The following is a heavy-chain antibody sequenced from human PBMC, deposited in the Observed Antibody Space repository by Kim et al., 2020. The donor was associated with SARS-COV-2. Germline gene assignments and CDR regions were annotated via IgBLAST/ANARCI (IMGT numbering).Heavy chain of an antibody. V-gene: IGHV3-48*04. J-gene: IGHJ3*02. CDR3: VRENYWAFDI. Sequence: GGSLRLSCATSGFTLSLYSMNWVRQAPGKGLEWVSHISDFSTTTMYADSVKGRFTISRDNTKNSLYLQMNGLRAEDTAVYYCVRENYWAFDIWGQGTMVTVSS. D-gene: IGHD1-7*01. CDR2: ISDFSTTT. CDR1: GFTLSLYS.